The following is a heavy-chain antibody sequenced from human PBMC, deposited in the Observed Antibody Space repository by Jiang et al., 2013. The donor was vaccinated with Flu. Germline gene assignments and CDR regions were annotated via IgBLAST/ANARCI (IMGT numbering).Heavy chain of an antibody. Sequence: KASGYTFTSYYMHWVRQAPGQGLEWMGIINPSGGSTSYAQKFQGRVTMTRDTSTSTVYMELSSLTSEDTAVYYCAREEVGMPTAEPYFTYKHMDVWGQGTSVSVS. CDR2: INPSGGST. CDR1: GYTFTSYY. V-gene: IGHV1-46*01. D-gene: IGHD2-21*01. CDR3: AREEVGMPTAEPYFTYKHMDV. J-gene: IGHJ6*02.